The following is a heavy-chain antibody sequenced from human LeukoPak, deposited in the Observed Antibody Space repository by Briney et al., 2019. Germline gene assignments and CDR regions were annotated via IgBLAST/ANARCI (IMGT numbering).Heavy chain of an antibody. J-gene: IGHJ6*04. CDR2: IGGSGTRT. V-gene: IGHV3-23*01. Sequence: GGSLRLSCSASGFTFTTYGMNWVRQAPGKGLEWVSGIGGSGTRTYYADSVKGRFTITRDNAKNSLFLQMNSLRAEDTAVYYCAELDITMIGGVWGKGTTVTISS. D-gene: IGHD3-10*02. CDR1: GFTFTTYG. CDR3: AELDITMIGGV.